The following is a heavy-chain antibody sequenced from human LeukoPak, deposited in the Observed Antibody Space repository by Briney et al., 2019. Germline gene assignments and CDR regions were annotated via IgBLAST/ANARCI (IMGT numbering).Heavy chain of an antibody. V-gene: IGHV3-48*01. CDR2: ISSSSTTI. J-gene: IGHJ4*02. CDR1: GFTFSSYS. CDR3: AREGQQLAIGYFDY. D-gene: IGHD6-13*01. Sequence: GGSLRLSCAASGFTFSSYSMMWVRQAPGKGLEWVSYISSSSTTIYYADSVKGRFTISRDNAKNSVYLQMNSLRAEDTAVYYCAREGQQLAIGYFDYWGQGTLVTVSS.